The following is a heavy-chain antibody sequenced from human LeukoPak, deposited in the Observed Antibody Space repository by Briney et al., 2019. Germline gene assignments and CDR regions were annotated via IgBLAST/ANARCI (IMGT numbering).Heavy chain of an antibody. V-gene: IGHV3-30*18. J-gene: IGHJ4*02. CDR2: ISYDGSNK. CDR3: AKDWGFQFASGSYCEY. Sequence: GGSLRLSCAASGFSFTNYGMHWVRQAPGKGLQWVADISYDGSNKYYADSVTGRFSISRDNSKNTLYLQMNSLRAEDTAVYYCAKDWGFQFASGSYCEYWGRGTLVTVSS. D-gene: IGHD3-10*01. CDR1: GFSFTNYG.